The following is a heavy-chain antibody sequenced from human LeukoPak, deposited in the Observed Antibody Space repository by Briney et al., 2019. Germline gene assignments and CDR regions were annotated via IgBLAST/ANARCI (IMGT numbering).Heavy chain of an antibody. V-gene: IGHV4-30-4*01. Sequence: SQTLSLTCTVSGGSISSGDYYWSWIRQPPGKGLEWIAYMYYSGSTYYNPSLKSRVTMSADTSKNQLSLKLSSVTAADTAVYYCVRPYYYDSRIDPWGQGILVTVSS. D-gene: IGHD3-22*01. CDR1: GGSISSGDYY. CDR3: VRPYYYDSRIDP. J-gene: IGHJ5*02. CDR2: MYYSGST.